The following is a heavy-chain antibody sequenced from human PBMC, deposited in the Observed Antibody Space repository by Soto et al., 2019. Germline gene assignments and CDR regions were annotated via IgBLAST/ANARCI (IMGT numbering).Heavy chain of an antibody. CDR3: ARDYSGSFNWFDP. V-gene: IGHV3-48*01. CDR1: GFTFSTYN. Sequence: EVQLVESGGDLVQPGGSLRLSCAASGFTFSTYNMNWVRLAPGKGLEWVSYISGSSSTIYYADSVKGRFTISRDNAKNSLYLQMNSLGVDDTAVYYCARDYSGSFNWFDPWGQGTLVTVSS. J-gene: IGHJ5*02. CDR2: ISGSSSTI. D-gene: IGHD1-26*01.